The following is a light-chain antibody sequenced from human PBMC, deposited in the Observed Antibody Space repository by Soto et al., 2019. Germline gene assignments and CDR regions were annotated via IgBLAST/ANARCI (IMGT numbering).Light chain of an antibody. J-gene: IGLJ1*01. CDR2: EVS. CDR3: CSYAGSSTYV. Sequence: QSALTQPASVSGSPGHSITISCTGTSSDVGGYNYVSWFQQYPGKAPKLMIYEVSNRPSGVSNRFSGSKSGNTASLTISGLLAEDEADYYCCSYAGSSTYVFGLGTKLTVL. CDR1: SSDVGGYNY. V-gene: IGLV2-14*01.